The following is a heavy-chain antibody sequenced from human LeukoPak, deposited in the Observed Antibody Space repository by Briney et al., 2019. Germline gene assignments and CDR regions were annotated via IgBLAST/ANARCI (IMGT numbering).Heavy chain of an antibody. J-gene: IGHJ4*02. CDR1: GFTFSSYW. V-gene: IGHV3-7*01. CDR3: ARVIKDGYNGGCFDY. CDR2: IKQDGSEK. Sequence: PGGSLRLSCAASGFTFSSYWMGWVRQAPGKGPEWVANIKQDGSEKYYVDSVKGRFTISRDNAKNSLYLQMNSLRAEDTAVYYCARVIKDGYNGGCFDYWGQGTLVTVSS. D-gene: IGHD5-24*01.